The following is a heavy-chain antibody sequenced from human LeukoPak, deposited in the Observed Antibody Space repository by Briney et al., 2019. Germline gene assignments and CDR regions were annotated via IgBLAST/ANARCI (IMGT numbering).Heavy chain of an antibody. CDR2: IYHSGST. V-gene: IGHV4-38-2*02. D-gene: IGHD3-3*01. CDR1: GGSFSGYY. J-gene: IGHJ2*01. Sequence: SETLSLTCAVYGGSFSGYYWGWIRQPPGKGLEWIGSIYHSGSTYYNPSLKSRVTISVDTSKNQFSLKLSSVTAADTAVYYCARETYYDFWSGHRPGYFDLWGRGTLVTVSS. CDR3: ARETYYDFWSGHRPGYFDL.